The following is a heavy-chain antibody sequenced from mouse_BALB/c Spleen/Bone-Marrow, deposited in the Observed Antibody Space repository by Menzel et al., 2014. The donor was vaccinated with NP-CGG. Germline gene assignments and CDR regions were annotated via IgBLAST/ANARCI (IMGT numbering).Heavy chain of an antibody. V-gene: IGHV5-12-1*01. D-gene: IGHD1-1*01. Sequence: EVNLVESGGGLVKPGGSLKLSCAASGFAFSSYDMSWVRQTPEKRLEWVAYISSGGGSTYYPDTVKGRFTISRDNAKNTLYLQMSSLKSEDTAMYYCARPLYYYGSSPFYAMDYWGQGTSGTVSS. J-gene: IGHJ4*01. CDR2: ISSGGGST. CDR1: GFAFSSYD. CDR3: ARPLYYYGSSPFYAMDY.